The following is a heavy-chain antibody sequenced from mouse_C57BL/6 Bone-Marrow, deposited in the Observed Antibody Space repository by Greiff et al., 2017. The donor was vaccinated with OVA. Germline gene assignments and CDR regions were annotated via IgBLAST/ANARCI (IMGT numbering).Heavy chain of an antibody. CDR3: ARDPYWYCDV. V-gene: IGHV1-54*01. J-gene: IGHJ1*03. Sequence: VQLVESGAELVRPGTSVKVSCKASGYAFTNYLIEWVKQRPGQGLEWIGVINPGSGGTNYNEKFKGKATLTADKSSSTAYMQLSSLTSEDSAVYFCARDPYWYCDVWGTGTTVTVSS. CDR2: INPGSGGT. CDR1: GYAFTNYL.